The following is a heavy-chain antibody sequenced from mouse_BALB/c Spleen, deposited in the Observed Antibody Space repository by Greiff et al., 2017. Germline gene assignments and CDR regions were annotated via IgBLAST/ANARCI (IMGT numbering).Heavy chain of an antibody. J-gene: IGHJ4*01. CDR2: ISSGSSTI. V-gene: IGHV5-17*02. CDR1: GFTFSSFG. CDR3: ARKGSYYRYDGYAMGY. Sequence: EVQLVESGGGLVQPGGSRKLSCAASGFTFSSFGMHWVRQAPEKGLEWVAYISSGSSTIYYADTVKGRFTISRDNPKNTLFLQMTSLRSEDTAMYYCARKGSYYRYDGYAMGYWGQGTSVTVSS. D-gene: IGHD2-14*01.